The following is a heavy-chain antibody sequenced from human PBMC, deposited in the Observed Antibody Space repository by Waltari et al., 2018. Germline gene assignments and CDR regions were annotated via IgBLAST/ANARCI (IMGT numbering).Heavy chain of an antibody. Sequence: EVQLVESGGGLVQPGGSLRLSCAASGFTFSSYSTNWVRQAPGRGLEWVSYISSSSSTIYYADSVKGRITIARDNAEKSLYLQMNRLRAEDTAVYYCARAVSYGLLYCDYGMDVWGQGTTVTVSS. CDR3: ARAVSYGLLYCDYGMDV. J-gene: IGHJ6*02. D-gene: IGHD3-16*01. V-gene: IGHV3-48*01. CDR2: ISSSSSTI. CDR1: GFTFSSYS.